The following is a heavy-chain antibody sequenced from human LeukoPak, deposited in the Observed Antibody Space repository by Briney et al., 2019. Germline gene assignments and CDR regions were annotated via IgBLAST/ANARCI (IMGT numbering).Heavy chain of an antibody. CDR2: IIPILGIA. CDR3: ARDSLPGIAAAGTYGP. Sequence: ASVEVSCKASGGTFSSYAISWVRQAPGQGLEWMGRIIPILGIANYAQKFQGRVTITADKSTSTAYMELSSLRSEDTAVYYCARDSLPGIAAAGTYGPWGQGTLVTVSS. D-gene: IGHD6-13*01. V-gene: IGHV1-69*04. CDR1: GGTFSSYA. J-gene: IGHJ5*02.